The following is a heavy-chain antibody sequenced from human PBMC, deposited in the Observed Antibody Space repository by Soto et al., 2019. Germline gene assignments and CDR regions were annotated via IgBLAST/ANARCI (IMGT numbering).Heavy chain of an antibody. CDR3: AKMPRLYYDFWSGYYYYFDY. CDR1: GFTFSSYA. Sequence: GGSLRLSCAASGFTFSSYAMSWVRQAPGKGLEWVSAISGRGGSKYYADSVKGRFTISRDNSKNTLYLQMNSLRAEDTAVYYCAKMPRLYYDFWSGYYYYFDYWGQGTLVTVSS. CDR2: ISGRGGSK. D-gene: IGHD3-3*01. V-gene: IGHV3-23*01. J-gene: IGHJ4*02.